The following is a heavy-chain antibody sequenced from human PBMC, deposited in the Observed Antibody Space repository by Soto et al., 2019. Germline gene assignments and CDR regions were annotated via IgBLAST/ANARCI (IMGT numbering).Heavy chain of an antibody. CDR1: GGSISSYY. V-gene: IGHV4-59*08. CDR2: IYYSGST. Sequence: SETLSLTCTVSGGSISSYYWSWIRQPPGKGLEWIGYIYYSGSTNYNPSLKSRVTISLDTSKNQFSLKLSSVTAADTAVYYCARHRASGYTNVFLRVYYFDSWGQGVPVTVSS. CDR3: ARHRASGYTNVFLRVYYFDS. D-gene: IGHD2-8*01. J-gene: IGHJ4*02.